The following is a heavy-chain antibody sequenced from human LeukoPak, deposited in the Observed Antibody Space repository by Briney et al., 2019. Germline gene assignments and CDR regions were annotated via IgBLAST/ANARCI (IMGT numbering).Heavy chain of an antibody. V-gene: IGHV3-30*02. CDR1: GFTFSNYG. CDR3: ARDGLGRVVPAAIRFDY. Sequence: PGGSLRLSCAASGFTFSNYGMHWVRQAPGKGLEWVTFIRYDGGDKYNTDSVKGRFTISRDNSKNTPYLQMNSLRAEDTAVYYCARDGLGRVVPAAIRFDYWGQGTLVTVSS. J-gene: IGHJ4*02. D-gene: IGHD2-2*01. CDR2: IRYDGGDK.